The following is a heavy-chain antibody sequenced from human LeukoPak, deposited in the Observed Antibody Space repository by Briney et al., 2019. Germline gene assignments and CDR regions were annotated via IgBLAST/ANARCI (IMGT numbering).Heavy chain of an antibody. V-gene: IGHV1-18*01. CDR1: GYTFTSCS. CDR3: ARDGGGSSDYMDV. Sequence: GASVKLSCKASGYTFTSCSISWGRQAPGPGLEWMGWISAYNGSTNYSQKLQGRVSMTTEIYTSTDYMELRSLRSDDTAVYYCARDGGGSSDYMDVWGKGTTVTVSS. D-gene: IGHD2-2*01. J-gene: IGHJ6*03. CDR2: ISAYNGST.